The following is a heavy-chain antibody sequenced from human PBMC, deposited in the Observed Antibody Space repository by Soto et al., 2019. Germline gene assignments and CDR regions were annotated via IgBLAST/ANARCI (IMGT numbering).Heavy chain of an antibody. CDR1: GITFSDAW. D-gene: IGHD3-16*01. Sequence: GGSLRLSCAASGITFSDAWMTWVRQVPGKGLEWVGRVKSIADAGTTTYAAPVKGRFSISRDDSNSTLFLQMNSLKIEDTAVYYCTTGRYTFGLDSWGQGILVTVSS. V-gene: IGHV3-15*01. CDR3: TTGRYTFGLDS. J-gene: IGHJ4*02. CDR2: VKSIADAGTT.